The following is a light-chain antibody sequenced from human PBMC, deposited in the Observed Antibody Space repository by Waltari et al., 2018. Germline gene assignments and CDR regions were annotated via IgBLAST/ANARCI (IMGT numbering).Light chain of an antibody. CDR3: MQALQTPYT. CDR1: QSLLHSNGYNY. CDR2: LGS. Sequence: DIVMSQSPLSLPVTPGEPASISYRSSQSLLHSNGYNYLDWYLQKPGQSPQLLIYLGSNRASGVPDRFSVSGSGTDFTLKISRVEAEDVGIYYCMQALQTPYTFGQGTKLET. J-gene: IGKJ2*01. V-gene: IGKV2-28*01.